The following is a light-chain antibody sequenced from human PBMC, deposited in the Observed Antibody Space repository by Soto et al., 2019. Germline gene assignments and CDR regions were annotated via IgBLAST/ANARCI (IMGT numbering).Light chain of an antibody. CDR1: TGAVTSGYY. CDR2: STS. CDR3: LLYYGGDQSWV. J-gene: IGLJ3*02. V-gene: IGLV7-43*01. Sequence: QTVVTQEPSLTVSPGGTVTLTCASSTGAVTSGYYPNWFQQKPGQAPRPLIYSTSNKHSWTPARFSGSLLGGKAALTLSGVQPEDEAEYYCLLYYGGDQSWVFGGGTKLTVL.